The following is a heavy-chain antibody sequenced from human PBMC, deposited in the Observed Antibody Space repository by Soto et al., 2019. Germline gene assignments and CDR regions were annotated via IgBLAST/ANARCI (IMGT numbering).Heavy chain of an antibody. CDR1: EFTFSSCA. J-gene: IGHJ6*02. V-gene: IGHV3-23*01. CDR2: INDGGGDT. CDR3: AKGRSYYYYYGVDV. Sequence: GGSLRLSCSASEFTFSSCAMSWVRQAPGKGLEWVSAINDGGGDTYYANSVRGRFTISRDNSKNMLYLQMNSLRAEDTALYYCAKGRSYYYYYGVDVWGQGTTVTVSS.